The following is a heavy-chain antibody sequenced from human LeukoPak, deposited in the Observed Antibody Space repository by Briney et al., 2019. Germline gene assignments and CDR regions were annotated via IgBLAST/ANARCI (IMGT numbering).Heavy chain of an antibody. Sequence: SETLSLTCTVSGGSISSYYWSWIRQPPGKGLEWIGYIYYSGSTNYNPSLKSRVTISVDTSKNQFSLKLSSVTAEDTAVYYCAKDRPSPHSNPDAFDIWGQGTMVTVSS. V-gene: IGHV4-59*01. CDR3: AKDRPSPHSNPDAFDI. J-gene: IGHJ3*02. D-gene: IGHD6-13*01. CDR1: GGSISSYY. CDR2: IYYSGST.